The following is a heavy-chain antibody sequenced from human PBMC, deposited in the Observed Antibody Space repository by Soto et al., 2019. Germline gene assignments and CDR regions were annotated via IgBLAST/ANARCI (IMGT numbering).Heavy chain of an antibody. J-gene: IGHJ6*02. Sequence: QITLNESGPTLVKPTQTLTLTCTFSGFSLNAPGVGVAWIRQPPGEALQWLALIYWNDDKRYSPSLKSRLTITKDTSKNQVVLTLTNMDPMDTGAYYCAHTWSGSHYYFYYGLDVWVPGTTVTVSS. D-gene: IGHD2-15*01. CDR1: GFSLNAPGVG. CDR3: AHTWSGSHYYFYYGLDV. CDR2: IYWNDDK. V-gene: IGHV2-5*01.